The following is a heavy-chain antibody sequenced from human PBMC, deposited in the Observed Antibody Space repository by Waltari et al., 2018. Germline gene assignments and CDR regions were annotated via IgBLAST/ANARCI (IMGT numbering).Heavy chain of an antibody. Sequence: LVQSGAEVKKPGASVRVSCKASGYSSTTYLTHWVRQAPGQRLQWMGWIRVGDGNTKYSQKFQGRVTFTRDTSASTAYMDLSSLTSEDTAVYYCTRESGWSYFDYWGQGTPVTVSS. J-gene: IGHJ4*02. CDR1: GYSSTTYL. V-gene: IGHV1-3*01. CDR2: IRVGDGNT. D-gene: IGHD6-19*01. CDR3: TRESGWSYFDY.